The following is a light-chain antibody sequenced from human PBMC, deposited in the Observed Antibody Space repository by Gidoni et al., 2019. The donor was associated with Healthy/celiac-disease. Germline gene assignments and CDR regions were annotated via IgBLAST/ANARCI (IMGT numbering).Light chain of an antibody. CDR2: YDS. CDR3: QVWDSSSDHWV. Sequence: SYVLSQPPPVSVPPGSTARIPCWGNNIGSKSVHWYQQKPGQAPVLVIYYDSDRPSGIPERFFGSNSGNTATLTISRVEAGDEADYYCQVWDSSSDHWVFGGGTKLTVL. V-gene: IGLV3-21*04. CDR1: NIGSKS. J-gene: IGLJ3*02.